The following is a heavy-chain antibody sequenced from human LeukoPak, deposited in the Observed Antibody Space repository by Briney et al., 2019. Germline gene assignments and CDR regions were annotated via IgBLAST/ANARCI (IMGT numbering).Heavy chain of an antibody. D-gene: IGHD3-22*01. CDR2: IYSGGST. V-gene: IGHV3-53*01. CDR1: GFTVSRNY. J-gene: IGHJ4*02. Sequence: GGSLRLSCAASGFTVSRNYMSWLRQAPGKGLEWVSVIYSGGSTYYADSVKGRFTISRDNSKNTLYLQMNSLRAEDTAVYYCARNIAYDSSGYYSPHFDYWGQGTLVTVSS. CDR3: ARNIAYDSSGYYSPHFDY.